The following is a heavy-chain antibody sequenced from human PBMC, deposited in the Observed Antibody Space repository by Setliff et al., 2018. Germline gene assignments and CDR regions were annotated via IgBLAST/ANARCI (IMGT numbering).Heavy chain of an antibody. Sequence: GGSLRLSCVTSGFTFSTYWMHWVRQAPGQGLVWVARISTDGSSITYADSVKGRFTISRDNARNTLYLQMNSLTAEDTAVYYCARDGNNWNGLDYWGHGTLVTGSS. J-gene: IGHJ4*01. CDR2: ISTDGSSI. V-gene: IGHV3-74*03. CDR3: ARDGNNWNGLDY. CDR1: GFTFSTYW. D-gene: IGHD1-20*01.